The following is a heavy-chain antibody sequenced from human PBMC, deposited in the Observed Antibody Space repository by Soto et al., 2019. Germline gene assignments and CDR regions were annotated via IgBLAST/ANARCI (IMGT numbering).Heavy chain of an antibody. CDR2: IWYDGSNK. CDR1: GFTFSSYG. Sequence: GGSLRLSCAASGFTFSSYGMHWVRQAPGKGLEWVAVIWYDGSNKYYADSVKGRFTISRDNSKNTLYLQMNSLRAEDTAVYYCAKDQTEGYCTNGVCPDDAFDIWGQGTMVTVSS. V-gene: IGHV3-33*06. CDR3: AKDQTEGYCTNGVCPDDAFDI. J-gene: IGHJ3*02. D-gene: IGHD2-8*01.